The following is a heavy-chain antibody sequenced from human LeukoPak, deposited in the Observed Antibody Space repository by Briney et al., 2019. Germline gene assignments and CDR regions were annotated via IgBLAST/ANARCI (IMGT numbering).Heavy chain of an antibody. CDR1: GGSIIRNY. J-gene: IGHJ4*02. Sequence: SETLSLTCTVSGGSIIRNYWSWIRQPPGKGLERIGYIYYSGSTSYNPSLTSRVTISVYTSNNQFSLKLSSVTAADTAVYYCARLTLYSDGNLDYWGQGALVTVSS. CDR2: IYYSGST. D-gene: IGHD5-18*01. CDR3: ARLTLYSDGNLDY. V-gene: IGHV4-59*01.